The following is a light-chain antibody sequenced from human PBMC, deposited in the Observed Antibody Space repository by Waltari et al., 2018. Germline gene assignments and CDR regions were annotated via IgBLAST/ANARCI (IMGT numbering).Light chain of an antibody. Sequence: DIQMTQSPSTLSASVGDRLTITLRASQNVYIWLAWYQQKPGKATKLLIYGASTLESGVPLRFSGSGSGTEFTLTISSLQPDDFATYYCQQYITYPLTFGGGARVEIK. V-gene: IGKV1-5*01. CDR3: QQYITYPLT. CDR1: QNVYIW. J-gene: IGKJ4*01. CDR2: GAS.